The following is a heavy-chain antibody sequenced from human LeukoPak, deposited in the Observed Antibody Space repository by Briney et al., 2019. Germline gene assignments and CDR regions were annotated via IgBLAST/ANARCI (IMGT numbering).Heavy chain of an antibody. J-gene: IGHJ4*02. D-gene: IGHD4-17*01. Sequence: SETLSLTCTVSGDSISSYYWSWIRQPPGKGLEWIGYIYYSGSTNYNPSLKSRVTISVDTSKNQFSLKLSSVTAADTAVYYCARGSRYGDYDYWGQGTLVTVSS. CDR2: IYYSGST. CDR3: ARGSRYGDYDY. V-gene: IGHV4-59*01. CDR1: GDSISSYY.